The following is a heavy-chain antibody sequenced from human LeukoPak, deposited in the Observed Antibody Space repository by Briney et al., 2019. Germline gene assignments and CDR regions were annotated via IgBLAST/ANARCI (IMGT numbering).Heavy chain of an antibody. CDR2: ISYDGSNK. J-gene: IGHJ4*02. CDR3: AKDRGSSGYSTLDFDY. D-gene: IGHD3-22*01. V-gene: IGHV3-30*18. CDR1: GFTFTSYS. Sequence: GGSLRLSCAASGFTFTSYSMNWARQAPGKGLEWVAVISYDGSNKYYADSVKGRFTISRDNSKNTLYLQMNSLRAEDTAVYYCAKDRGSSGYSTLDFDYWGQGTLVTVSS.